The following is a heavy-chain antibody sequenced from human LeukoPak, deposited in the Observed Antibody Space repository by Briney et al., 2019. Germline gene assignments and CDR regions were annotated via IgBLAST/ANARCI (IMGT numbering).Heavy chain of an antibody. Sequence: PGGSLRLSCAASGFTFSSYEMNWVRQAPGKGLEWVSYISSSGSTIYYADSVKGRFTISRDNAKSSLYLQMNSLRAEDTAVYYCARVLWFGEPYFDYWGQGTLVTVSS. CDR2: ISSSGSTI. J-gene: IGHJ4*02. CDR3: ARVLWFGEPYFDY. CDR1: GFTFSSYE. V-gene: IGHV3-48*03. D-gene: IGHD3-10*01.